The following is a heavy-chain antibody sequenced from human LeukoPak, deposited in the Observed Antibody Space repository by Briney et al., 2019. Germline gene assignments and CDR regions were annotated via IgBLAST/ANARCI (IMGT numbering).Heavy chain of an antibody. CDR3: ARSRRWLQLTFDY. Sequence: PGGSLRLSCAASGFTFSSYAMSWVRQAPGEGLEWVSVISGSAGSAYYADSVKGRFTISRDNSKNTLYPQMGSLRAEDMAVYYCARSRRWLQLTFDYWGQGTLVTVSS. D-gene: IGHD5-24*01. V-gene: IGHV3-23*01. CDR2: ISGSAGSA. J-gene: IGHJ4*02. CDR1: GFTFSSYA.